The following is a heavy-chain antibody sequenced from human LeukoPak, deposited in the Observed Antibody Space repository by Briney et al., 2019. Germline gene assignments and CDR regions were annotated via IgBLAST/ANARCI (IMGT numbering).Heavy chain of an antibody. CDR2: IYYSGST. D-gene: IGHD3-9*01. CDR3: VFFDWLTPAFDI. J-gene: IGHJ3*02. V-gene: IGHV4-59*01. CDR1: GDSISSYY. Sequence: PSETLSLTCTVSGDSISSYYWSWIRQPPGKGLEWIGYIYYSGSTNYNPSLKSRVTISVDTSKNQFSLKLSSVTAADTAVYYCVFFDWLTPAFDIWGQGTMVTVSS.